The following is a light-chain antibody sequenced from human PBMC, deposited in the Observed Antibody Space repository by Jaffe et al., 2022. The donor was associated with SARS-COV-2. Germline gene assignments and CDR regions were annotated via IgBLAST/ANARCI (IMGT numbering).Light chain of an antibody. J-gene: IGKJ2*01. V-gene: IGKV4-1*01. CDR3: HQYYGPPYT. CDR1: QNLLYSSNNKNY. CDR2: WAS. Sequence: DIVMTQSPDSLAVSLGERATINCKSSQNLLYSSNNKNYLAWYQQKPGQPPKLLISWASTREFGVPDRISGSGSGTDFTLTISSLQTEDVAVYYCHQYYGPPYTFGQGTKLEIK.